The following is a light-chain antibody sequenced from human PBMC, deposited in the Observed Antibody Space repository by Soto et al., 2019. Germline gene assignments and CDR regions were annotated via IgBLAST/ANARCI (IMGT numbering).Light chain of an antibody. V-gene: IGKV1-5*03. Sequence: DIQMTQSPSTLSASVGDRVTITCRASQSISSWLAWYQQKPGKAPNLLIYEASRLESVVPSRFSGSASGTEFTLTINSLQPDDFATYLCQQHSSYPETFGQGTKV. J-gene: IGKJ1*01. CDR3: QQHSSYPET. CDR1: QSISSW. CDR2: EAS.